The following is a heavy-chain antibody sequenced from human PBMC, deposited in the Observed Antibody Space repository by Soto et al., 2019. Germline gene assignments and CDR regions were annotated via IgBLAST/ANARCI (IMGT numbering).Heavy chain of an antibody. Sequence: EVQVLESGGGLVQPGGSLRLSCVGSGFIFSNYAMAWVRQAPGKGLEWVSGFGGSGGTYYADSVKGRYTISRDNSKNTWYLQMNSLRVEDTAVYYCAKSQSSLYYMDVWGKGTAVTVSS. J-gene: IGHJ6*03. V-gene: IGHV3-23*01. CDR2: FGGSGGT. CDR3: AKSQSSLYYMDV. CDR1: GFIFSNYA.